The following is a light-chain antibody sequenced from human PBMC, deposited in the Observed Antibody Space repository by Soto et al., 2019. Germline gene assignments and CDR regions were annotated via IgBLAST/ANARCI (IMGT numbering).Light chain of an antibody. CDR1: QSISNW. CDR3: QQYNTYSRT. CDR2: MAS. J-gene: IGKJ1*01. V-gene: IGKV1-5*03. Sequence: DIQMTQSPSPLSASVGDRVTITCRASQSISNWLAWYQQRPGKAPKLLIYMASRLEGGVASRFSGSGSGTEVTLTISSLQPDDFATYYCQQYNTYSRTFGQGTKVEIK.